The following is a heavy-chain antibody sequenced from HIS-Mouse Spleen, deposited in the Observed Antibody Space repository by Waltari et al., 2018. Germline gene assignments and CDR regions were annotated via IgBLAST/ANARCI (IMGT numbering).Heavy chain of an antibody. V-gene: IGHV4-39*07. CDR3: AREIPYSSSWYDWYFDL. Sequence: QLQLQESGPGLVKPSETLSLTCTVSGGSISSSSYYWGWIRQPPGKGLEWIRSVDYSGSTYYNPPRKSRVTIAVDTSKNQFSRKLSSVTAADTAVYYCAREIPYSSSWYDWYFDLWGRGTLVTVSS. D-gene: IGHD6-13*01. CDR2: VDYSGST. CDR1: GGSISSSSYY. J-gene: IGHJ2*01.